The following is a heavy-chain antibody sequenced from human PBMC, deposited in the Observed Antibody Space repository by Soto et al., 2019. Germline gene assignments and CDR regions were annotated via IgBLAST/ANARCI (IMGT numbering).Heavy chain of an antibody. CDR2: ILNEGSNR. CDR1: GFTFSNYC. J-gene: IGHJ6*02. CDR3: ARDDEYSGNGMDV. Sequence: QVQLVESGGGVVQPGRSLRLSCAASGFTFSNYCMHWVRQAPGKGLEWVAVILNEGSNRYHADSVKDRFTISRDNSKNMLYLQMNSLRAADTAVYYCARDDEYSGNGMDVWGQGTTVTVS. V-gene: IGHV3-33*01. D-gene: IGHD3-10*01.